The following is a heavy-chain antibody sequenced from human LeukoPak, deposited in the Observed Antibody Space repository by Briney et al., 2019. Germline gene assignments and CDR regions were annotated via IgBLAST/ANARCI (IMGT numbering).Heavy chain of an antibody. J-gene: IGHJ5*02. Sequence: GGSLRLSCAASGIVFSNTAMNWARQSPGWGLEWLSEISGGGERTFYADSVKGRFTISRDNSRNTLYPQMNNLRVDDTATYYCGKDGGQYSSGPEFDPRGQGALVIVSS. D-gene: IGHD6-19*01. V-gene: IGHV3-23*01. CDR1: GIVFSNTA. CDR2: ISGGGERT. CDR3: GKDGGQYSSGPEFDP.